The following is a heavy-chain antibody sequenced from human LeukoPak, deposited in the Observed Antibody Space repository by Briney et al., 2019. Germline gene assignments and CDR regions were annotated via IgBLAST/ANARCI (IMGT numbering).Heavy chain of an antibody. D-gene: IGHD5-18*01. J-gene: IGHJ3*02. CDR3: AREGYSYGYMAFDI. V-gene: IGHV3-33*01. Sequence: GGSLRLSCAASGFTFSSCGMHWVRQAPGKGLEWVAVIWYDGSNKYYADSVKGRFTISRDNSKNTLYLQMNSLRAEDTAVYYCAREGYSYGYMAFDIWGQGTMVTVSS. CDR2: IWYDGSNK. CDR1: GFTFSSCG.